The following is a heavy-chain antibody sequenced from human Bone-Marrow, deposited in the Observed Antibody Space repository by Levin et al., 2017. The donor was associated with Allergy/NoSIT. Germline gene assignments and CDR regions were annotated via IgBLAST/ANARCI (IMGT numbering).Heavy chain of an antibody. CDR2: ARTKGSSYTT. V-gene: IGHV3-72*01. J-gene: IGHJ4*02. D-gene: IGHD3-10*01. Sequence: GGSLRLSCAVSGFTFSDHPMDWVRQAPGKGLEWVGRARTKGSSYTTLYAASVKGRFTISRDDSKHSLYLQMTSLKSEDTAVYYCGRAHAVTYLDYWGQGTLVTVSS. CDR1: GFTFSDHP. CDR3: GRAHAVTYLDY.